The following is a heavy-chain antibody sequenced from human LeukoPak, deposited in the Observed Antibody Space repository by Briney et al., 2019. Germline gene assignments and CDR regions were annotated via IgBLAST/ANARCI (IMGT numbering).Heavy chain of an antibody. J-gene: IGHJ4*02. CDR2: INHSGST. V-gene: IGHV4-34*01. CDR1: GGSFSGYY. Sequence: SETLSLTCAVYGGSFSGYYWSWIRQPPGKGLEWIGEINHSGSTNYNPSLKSRVTISVDTSKNHFSLKLSSVTAADTAVYYCAREERQGTGWTFDYWGQGTLVTVSS. D-gene: IGHD6-25*01. CDR3: AREERQGTGWTFDY.